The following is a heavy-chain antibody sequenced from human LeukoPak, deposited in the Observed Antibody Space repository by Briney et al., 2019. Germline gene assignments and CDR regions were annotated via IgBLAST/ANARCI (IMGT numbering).Heavy chain of an antibody. J-gene: IGHJ4*02. CDR2: ISYDASDE. Sequence: GGSLRLSCAASGFTFSNYGVHRVRQAPGKGLEWVALISYDASDEYYADSVKGRFTISRDNSKNTLYLQMNSLRAEDTAVYYCAKDCSGGNCYHFDYWGQGTLVTVSS. D-gene: IGHD2-15*01. V-gene: IGHV3-30*18. CDR3: AKDCSGGNCYHFDY. CDR1: GFTFSNYG.